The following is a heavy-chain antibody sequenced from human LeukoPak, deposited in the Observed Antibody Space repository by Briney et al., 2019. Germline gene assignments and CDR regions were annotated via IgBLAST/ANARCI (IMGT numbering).Heavy chain of an antibody. Sequence: GGSLRLSCAASGFSFSSYEMNWVRQAPGKGLEWVSYISSSGKTIYYADSVKGRFTISRDNAKNSLFLQMNSLRAEDTAVYYCGRSGFCNSVSCYGLDLWGQGTLSPSPQ. J-gene: IGHJ4*02. D-gene: IGHD2-2*01. CDR2: ISSSGKTI. V-gene: IGHV3-48*03. CDR1: GFSFSSYE. CDR3: GRSGFCNSVSCYGLDL.